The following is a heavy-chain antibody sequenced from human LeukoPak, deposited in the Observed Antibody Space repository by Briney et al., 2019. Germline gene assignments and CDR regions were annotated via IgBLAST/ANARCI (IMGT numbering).Heavy chain of an antibody. Sequence: GGSLRLSCAASGFTFSSYAMSWVRQAPGKGLEWVSAISGSGGSTYYADSVKGRFTISRDNSKNTLYLQMNSLRAEDTAVYYCAKDHHDILTGYCTDWGQGTLVTVSS. D-gene: IGHD3-9*01. CDR3: AKDHHDILTGYCTD. CDR2: ISGSGGST. J-gene: IGHJ4*02. V-gene: IGHV3-23*01. CDR1: GFTFSSYA.